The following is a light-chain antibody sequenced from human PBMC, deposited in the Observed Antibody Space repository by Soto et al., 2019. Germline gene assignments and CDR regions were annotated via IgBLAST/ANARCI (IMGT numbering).Light chain of an antibody. CDR2: DVS. V-gene: IGLV2-14*01. Sequence: QSALTQPASVSGSPGQSITISCTGTSSDVGGYNYVSWYQQHPGIAPKLMIYDVSNRPSGVSNRFSGSKSGNTASLTISGLQAEDEADYYCSSYTSSSTTVFGGGTKLTVL. CDR1: SSDVGGYNY. CDR3: SSYTSSSTTV. J-gene: IGLJ2*01.